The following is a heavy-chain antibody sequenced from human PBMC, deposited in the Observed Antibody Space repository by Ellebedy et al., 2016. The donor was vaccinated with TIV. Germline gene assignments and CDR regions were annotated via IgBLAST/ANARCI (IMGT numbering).Heavy chain of an antibody. V-gene: IGHV3-33*01. D-gene: IGHD5-12*01. CDR1: GFTFSSYA. Sequence: GESLKISCATSGFTFSSYAMHWVRQAPGKGLEWVAVMWHGGISKDYADSVNGRFAISGDNSKNTLYLQMNNLRVEDTAIYYCARGEYSGYAPPAYWGQGTLVIVSS. CDR3: ARGEYSGYAPPAY. CDR2: MWHGGISK. J-gene: IGHJ4*02.